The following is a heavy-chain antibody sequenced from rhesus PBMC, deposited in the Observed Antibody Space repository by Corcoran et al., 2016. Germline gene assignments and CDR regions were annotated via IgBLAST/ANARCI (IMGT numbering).Heavy chain of an antibody. J-gene: IGHJ1*01. V-gene: IGHV4-81*01. CDR3: ARPHLKYSYYGYFEF. Sequence: QVQLQESGPGLVKPSETLSLTCTVSGGSISGYYWRWIRQPPGKGLEWIGNIDGNSAGTHYTPSLKSRVTISKDTSKTQFSLKLCSVTAADTAVYYCARPHLKYSYYGYFEFWGQGALVTVSS. CDR1: GGSISGYY. D-gene: IGHD4-23*01. CDR2: IDGNSAGT.